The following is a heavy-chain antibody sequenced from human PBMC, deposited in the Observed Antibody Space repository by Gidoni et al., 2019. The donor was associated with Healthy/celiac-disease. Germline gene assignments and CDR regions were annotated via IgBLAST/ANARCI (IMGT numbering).Heavy chain of an antibody. Sequence: EVQLVDSGGGLVKPGGSLRLPCAASVFTLRSYGMNWVRQAPGKGLEWVSSISSSSSYIYYADSVKGRFTISRDNAKNSLYLQMNSLRAEDTAVYYCARDNAAGTSYWFDPWGQGTLVTVSS. CDR3: ARDNAAGTSYWFDP. V-gene: IGHV3-21*01. J-gene: IGHJ5*02. CDR1: VFTLRSYG. CDR2: ISSSSSYI. D-gene: IGHD6-13*01.